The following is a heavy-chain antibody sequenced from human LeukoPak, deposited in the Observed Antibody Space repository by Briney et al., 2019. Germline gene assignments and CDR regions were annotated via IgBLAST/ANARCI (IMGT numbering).Heavy chain of an antibody. CDR1: GGSISSGGYY. CDR3: ARGSIVGAGPLDC. CDR2: IYYSGST. V-gene: IGHV4-31*03. J-gene: IGHJ4*02. Sequence: SETLSLTCTVSGGSISSGGYYWSWIRQHPGKGLEWIGYIYYSGSTYYNPSLKSRVTISVDTSKNQFSLKLSSVTAADTAVYYCARGSIVGAGPLDCWGQGTLVTVSS. D-gene: IGHD1-26*01.